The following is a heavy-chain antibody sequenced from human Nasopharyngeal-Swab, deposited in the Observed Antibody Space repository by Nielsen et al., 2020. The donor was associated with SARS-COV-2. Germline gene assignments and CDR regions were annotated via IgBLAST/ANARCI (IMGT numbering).Heavy chain of an antibody. CDR3: ARSSTLDY. CDR1: EFTFSSYD. D-gene: IGHD2-2*01. J-gene: IGHJ4*02. V-gene: IGHV3-13*01. Sequence: GESLKISCAASEFTFSSYDMHWVRQATGKGLEWVSAIGTAGDTYYPGSVKGRFTISRENAKNSLYLQMNSLRAGDTAVYYCARSSTLDYWGQGTLVTVSS. CDR2: IGTAGDT.